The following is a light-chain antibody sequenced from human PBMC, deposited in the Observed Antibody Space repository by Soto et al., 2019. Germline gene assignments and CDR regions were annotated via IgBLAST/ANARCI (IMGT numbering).Light chain of an antibody. Sequence: QSALTQPASVSGSPGQSINISCTGTSSDVGTSKFVYRYQQQQGKLPTLMLHEGTNRPSGVSNRFSGSNSGKTATLTISGIHPEDEADYYCCSYAGTSFWVFGGGTKVTVL. CDR1: SSDVGTSKF. CDR3: CSYAGTSFWV. V-gene: IGLV2-23*01. J-gene: IGLJ3*02. CDR2: EGT.